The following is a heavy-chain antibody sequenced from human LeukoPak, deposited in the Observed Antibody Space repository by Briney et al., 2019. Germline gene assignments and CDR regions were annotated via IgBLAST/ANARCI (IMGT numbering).Heavy chain of an antibody. CDR3: VRGSSGTVVRGVAWAWFDP. J-gene: IGHJ5*02. CDR2: IKQDGSEK. D-gene: IGHD3-10*01. V-gene: IGHV3-7*05. Sequence: GGSLRLSCVASGFTFSNYWMTWVRQAPGKGLEWVANIKQDGSEKHFVDSVRGRFTISRDNAKDSLYLQMNILRAEDTAVYYCVRGSSGTVVRGVAWAWFDPWGQGTLVTVSS. CDR1: GFTFSNYW.